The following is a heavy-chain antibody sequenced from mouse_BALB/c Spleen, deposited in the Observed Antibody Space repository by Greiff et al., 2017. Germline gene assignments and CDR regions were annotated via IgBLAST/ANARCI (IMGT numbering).Heavy chain of an antibody. Sequence: VQLQESGPGLVAPSQSLSITCTVSGFSLTSYGVHWVRQPPGKGLEWLGVIWAGGRTKYNSALMSRLSISKDNSKSRVFLKMNSLQTDDTAMYYGARDNGNYYFEYWGQGTTLTVSA. J-gene: IGHJ2*01. CDR2: IWAGGRT. D-gene: IGHD2-1*01. CDR1: GFSLTSYG. CDR3: ARDNGNYYFEY. V-gene: IGHV2-9*02.